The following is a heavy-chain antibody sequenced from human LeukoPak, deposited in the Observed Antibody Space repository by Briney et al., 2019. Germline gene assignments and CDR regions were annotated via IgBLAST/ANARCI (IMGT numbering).Heavy chain of an antibody. CDR3: AKWGDTIFGVVILGYFDY. D-gene: IGHD3-3*01. CDR2: ISGSGGST. V-gene: IGHV3-23*01. Sequence: GGSLRLSCAASGFTFSSYAMSWVRQAPGKGLEWVSAISGSGGSTYYADSVKGRFTISRDNSKNTLYLQMNSLRAEDTAVYYCAKWGDTIFGVVILGYFDYWGQGTLVTVSS. CDR1: GFTFSSYA. J-gene: IGHJ4*02.